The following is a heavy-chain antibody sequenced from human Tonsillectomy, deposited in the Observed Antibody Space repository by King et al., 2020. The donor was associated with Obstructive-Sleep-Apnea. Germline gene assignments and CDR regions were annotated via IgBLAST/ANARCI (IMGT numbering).Heavy chain of an antibody. J-gene: IGHJ5*02. Sequence: QLVQSGGGLVQPGGSLRLSCAAAGFSFSTYSMNWVRQAPGKGLEWVSYISGTSSTIYYADSVKGRFTISRDNGKDSRYLQMKSLRAEDTAVYYCARDMGSGAFTWFDPWGQGTLVTVSS. D-gene: IGHD1-26*01. CDR1: GFSFSTYS. CDR3: ARDMGSGAFTWFDP. CDR2: ISGTSSTI. V-gene: IGHV3-48*04.